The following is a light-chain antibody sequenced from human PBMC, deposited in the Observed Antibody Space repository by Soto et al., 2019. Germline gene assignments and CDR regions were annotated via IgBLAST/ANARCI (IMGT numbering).Light chain of an antibody. CDR2: DAS. Sequence: DIQMTQSPSSLSASVGDRVTITCQASQDISKYLSWYQQKAGKAPKLLIYDASNLERGVPSRFSGSGSGTDVTCTINSLQPEDIATYYCQQYDNFPLTFGPGTKVDFK. V-gene: IGKV1-33*01. CDR1: QDISKY. J-gene: IGKJ3*01. CDR3: QQYDNFPLT.